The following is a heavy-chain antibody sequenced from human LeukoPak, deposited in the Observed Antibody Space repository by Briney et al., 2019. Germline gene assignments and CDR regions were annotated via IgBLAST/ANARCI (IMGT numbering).Heavy chain of an antibody. CDR3: ARTPSITMVRGVLDY. Sequence: PSETLSLTCTVSGGSISSYYWSWIRQPPGKGLEWIGYIYYSASTNYNPSLKSRVTISVDTSKNQFSLKLSSVTAADTAVYYCARTPSITMVRGVLDYWGQGTLVTVSS. CDR2: IYYSAST. V-gene: IGHV4-59*01. CDR1: GGSISSYY. D-gene: IGHD3-10*01. J-gene: IGHJ4*02.